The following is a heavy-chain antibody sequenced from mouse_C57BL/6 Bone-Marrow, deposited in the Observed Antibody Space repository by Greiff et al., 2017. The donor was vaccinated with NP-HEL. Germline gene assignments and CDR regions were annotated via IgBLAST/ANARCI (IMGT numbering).Heavy chain of an antibody. Sequence: EVKLQESGPGLVKPSQSLSLTCSVTGYSITSGYYWNWIRQSPGNKLEWMGYISYDGSNNYNPSLKNRTSITRDTSTNQFFLKLNSVTTEDTATYYCARDPVLFYAMDYWGQGTSVTVSS. CDR3: ARDPVLFYAMDY. CDR2: ISYDGSN. J-gene: IGHJ4*01. CDR1: GYSITSGYY. V-gene: IGHV3-6*01.